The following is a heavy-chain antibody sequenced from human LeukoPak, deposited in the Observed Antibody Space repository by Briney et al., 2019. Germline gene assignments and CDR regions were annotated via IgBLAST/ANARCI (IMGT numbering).Heavy chain of an antibody. CDR1: GFTFSDYY. V-gene: IGHV3-49*04. CDR3: TRDRRWFGDEMGV. CDR2: IRSKAYGGTT. D-gene: IGHD3-10*01. J-gene: IGHJ6*04. Sequence: GGSLRLSCAASGFTFSDYYMSWVRQAPGKGLEWVGFIRSKAYGGTTEYAASVKGRFTISRDDSKSIAYLQMNSLKTEDTAVYYCTRDRRWFGDEMGVWGKGTTVTISS.